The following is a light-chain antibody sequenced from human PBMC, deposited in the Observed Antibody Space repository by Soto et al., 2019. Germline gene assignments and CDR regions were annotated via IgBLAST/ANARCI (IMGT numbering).Light chain of an antibody. Sequence: EIVLTQSPATLSLSPGERATLFCRASQSVSTYLAWYQQKSGQPPRLLIYDASNRATGIPARFSGSGSGTDFTLTISSLEPEDFAVYYCLQYNTYPFTFGPGTKVDIK. V-gene: IGKV3-11*01. CDR3: LQYNTYPFT. J-gene: IGKJ3*01. CDR2: DAS. CDR1: QSVSTY.